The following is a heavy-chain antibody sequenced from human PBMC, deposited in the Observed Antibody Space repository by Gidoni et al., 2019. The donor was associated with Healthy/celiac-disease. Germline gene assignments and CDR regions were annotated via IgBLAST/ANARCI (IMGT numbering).Heavy chain of an antibody. CDR3: AIGKTYYDFWSGYYRYYYYGMDV. J-gene: IGHJ6*02. CDR2: INPSGST. CDR1: GGSFRGYY. V-gene: IGHV4-34*01. Sequence: QVQLQQWGAGLLKPSETLSLTCAVYGGSFRGYYWSWIRQPPGNGLEWIGEINPSGSTNYNPSLKSRVTISVDTSKNQFSLKLSSVTAADTAVYYCAIGKTYYDFWSGYYRYYYYGMDVWGQGTTVTVSS. D-gene: IGHD3-3*01.